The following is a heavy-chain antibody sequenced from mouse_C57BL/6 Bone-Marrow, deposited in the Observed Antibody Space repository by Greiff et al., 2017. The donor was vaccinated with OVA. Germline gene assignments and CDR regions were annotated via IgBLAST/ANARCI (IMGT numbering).Heavy chain of an antibody. CDR1: GFTFSDYG. D-gene: IGHD2-5*01. V-gene: IGHV5-17*01. CDR3: ATIVTSGYYAMDY. Sequence: EVKVEESGGGLVKPGGSLKLSCAASGFTFSDYGMHWVRQAPEKGLEWVAYISSGSSTIYYADTVKGRFTISRDNAKNTLFLQMTSLRSEDTAMYYCATIVTSGYYAMDYWGQGTSVTVSS. J-gene: IGHJ4*01. CDR2: ISSGSSTI.